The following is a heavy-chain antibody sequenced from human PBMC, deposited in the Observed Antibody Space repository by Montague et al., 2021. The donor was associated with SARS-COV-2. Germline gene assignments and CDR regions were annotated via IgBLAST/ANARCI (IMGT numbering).Heavy chain of an antibody. D-gene: IGHD5-12*01. CDR3: ARGWVATIPHMDN. Sequence: CAISDSVSSNSAAWNWIRQSPSRGLEWLGRTYYRSKWHNDYAVSVKSRITINPDTSKNQFSLQLKSVTPEDTAVYYCARGWVATIPHMDNWGQGSLVIVSS. V-gene: IGHV6-1*01. CDR2: TYYRSKWHN. J-gene: IGHJ4*02. CDR1: DSVSSNSAA.